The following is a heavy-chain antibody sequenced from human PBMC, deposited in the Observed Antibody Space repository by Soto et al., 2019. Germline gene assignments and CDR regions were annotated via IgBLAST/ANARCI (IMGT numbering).Heavy chain of an antibody. CDR2: ISYDGSNK. CDR1: GFTFSSYA. CDR3: ARGGGKRSILWWSVYL. V-gene: IGHV3-30-3*01. D-gene: IGHD2-21*01. J-gene: IGHJ4*02. Sequence: QVQLVESGGGVVQPGRSLRLSCAASGFTFSSYAMHWVRQAPGKGLEWVAVISYDGSNKYYADSVKGRFTISRDNSKNTLYLQMSSLGAEDTAVYYCARGGGKRSILWWSVYLGGQGTLVTVSS.